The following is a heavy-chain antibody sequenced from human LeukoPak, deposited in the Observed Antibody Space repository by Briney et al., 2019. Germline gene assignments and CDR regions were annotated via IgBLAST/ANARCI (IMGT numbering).Heavy chain of an antibody. CDR3: ATLGPFYYDRAGLYYYYMDV. Sequence: ASVKVSCKVSGYTLTELSMHWVRQAPGKGLEWMGGFDPEDGETIYAQKFQGRVTMTEDTSTDTAYMELSSLRSEDTAVYYCATLGPFYYDRAGLYYYYMDVWGKGTTVTVSS. D-gene: IGHD3-22*01. V-gene: IGHV1-24*01. CDR2: FDPEDGET. CDR1: GYTLTELS. J-gene: IGHJ6*03.